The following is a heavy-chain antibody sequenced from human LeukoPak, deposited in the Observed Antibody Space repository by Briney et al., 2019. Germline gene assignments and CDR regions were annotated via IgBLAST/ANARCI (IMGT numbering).Heavy chain of an antibody. CDR3: ARARGHYFWSGYNDY. D-gene: IGHD3-3*01. CDR2: ISSSSTI. CDR1: GFTLSSYS. J-gene: IGHJ4*02. V-gene: IGHV3-48*01. Sequence: PGESLRRSCAASGFTLSSYSMTWVRQAPGKGLERDSYISSSSTIYYADSGKGLFTISRDNAKTSLYLQMNSLRAQDPAVYYCARARGHYFWSGYNDYWGQGTLVTVSS.